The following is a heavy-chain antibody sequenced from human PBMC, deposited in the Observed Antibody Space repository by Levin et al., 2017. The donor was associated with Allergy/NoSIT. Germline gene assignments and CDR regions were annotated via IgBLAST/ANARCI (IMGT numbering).Heavy chain of an antibody. J-gene: IGHJ4*02. CDR3: ARDRDYDSSFDY. V-gene: IGHV3-21*01. Sequence: LSLTCAASGFTFSSYSMNWVRQAPGKGLEWVSSISSSSSYIYYADSVKGRFTISRDNAKNSLYLQMNSLRAEDTAVYYCARDRDYDSSFDYWGQGTLVTVSS. D-gene: IGHD3-22*01. CDR1: GFTFSSYS. CDR2: ISSSSSYI.